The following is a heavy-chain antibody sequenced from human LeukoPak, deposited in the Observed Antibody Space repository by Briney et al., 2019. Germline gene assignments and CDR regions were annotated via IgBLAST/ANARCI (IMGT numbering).Heavy chain of an antibody. J-gene: IGHJ6*03. CDR2: IYTSGST. D-gene: IGHD3-9*01. CDR1: GGSISSGSYY. Sequence: SETLSLTCTVSGGSISSGSYYWSWIRQPAGKGLEWIGRIYTSGSTNYNPSLKSRVTISVDTSKNQFSLKLSSVTAADTAVYYCARVRAKSLRYFDWLSYYYYMDVWGKGTTVTISS. V-gene: IGHV4-61*02. CDR3: ARVRAKSLRYFDWLSYYYYMDV.